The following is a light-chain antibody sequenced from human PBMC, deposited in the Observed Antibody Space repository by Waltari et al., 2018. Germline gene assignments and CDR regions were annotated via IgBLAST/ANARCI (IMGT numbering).Light chain of an antibody. CDR3: SSYASSSTWV. V-gene: IGLV2-14*01. Sequence: QAALTQSPSVSGSPGQSVTISCTGTSSDIGGYNRFSWYQQHPGKAPKLMIYEVSKRPSGVSDRFSGSKSGNTASLTISGLQAEDEADYYCSSYASSSTWVFGGGTRLTVL. CDR1: SSDIGGYNR. J-gene: IGLJ2*01. CDR2: EVS.